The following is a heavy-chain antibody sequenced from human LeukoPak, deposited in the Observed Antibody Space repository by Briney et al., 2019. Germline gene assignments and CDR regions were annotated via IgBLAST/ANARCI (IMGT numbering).Heavy chain of an antibody. CDR3: VRSLRSADF. CDR2: ISPDGSQT. CDR1: GFSLSNYW. J-gene: IGHJ4*02. Sequence: GGSLRVSCAASGFSLSNYWMHWVRHAPGKGLMWVSQISPDGSQTFYADSVKGRFTISRDNAKNTLFLQMDSLRAEDTALYYCVRSLRSADFWGQGTLVTVSS. V-gene: IGHV3-74*01.